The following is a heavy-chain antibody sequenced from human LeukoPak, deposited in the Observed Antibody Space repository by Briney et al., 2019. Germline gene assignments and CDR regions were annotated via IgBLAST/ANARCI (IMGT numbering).Heavy chain of an antibody. D-gene: IGHD4-23*01. CDR1: GGSVSSGSYY. CDR2: IYYSGST. J-gene: IGHJ4*02. V-gene: IGHV4-61*01. Sequence: PSETLSLTCTVSGGSVSSGSYYWSWIRQPPGKGLEWIGYIYYSGSTNYNPSLKSRVTISVDTSKNQFSLKLSSVTAADTAVYYCARGTRYGGTDYWGQGTLVTVSS. CDR3: ARGTRYGGTDY.